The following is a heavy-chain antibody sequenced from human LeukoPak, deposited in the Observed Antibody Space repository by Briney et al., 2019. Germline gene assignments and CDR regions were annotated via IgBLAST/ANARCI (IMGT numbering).Heavy chain of an antibody. D-gene: IGHD3-10*01. CDR1: GASIITTNYY. Sequence: SETLSLTCTVSGASIITTNYYWGWIRQPPGKGLEWIGSMSHSGTTWYSPSLKSRVTISADTSSIQFSLRLASVTATDTAVYYCANRGLYGYFTSWGQGTLVTVSS. J-gene: IGHJ4*02. CDR3: ANRGLYGYFTS. V-gene: IGHV4-39*01. CDR2: MSHSGTT.